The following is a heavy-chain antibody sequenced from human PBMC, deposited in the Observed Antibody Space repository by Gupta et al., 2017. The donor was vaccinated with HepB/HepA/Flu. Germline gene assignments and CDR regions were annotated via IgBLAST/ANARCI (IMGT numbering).Heavy chain of an antibody. J-gene: IGHJ4*02. Sequence: QVQLQQWGAGLLKPSETLSLTCAVYGGSFSGYYWSWIRQPPGKGLEWIGEINHSGSTNYNPSLKSRVTISVDTSKNQFSLKLSSVTAADTAVYYCASLPGGPAAIGNFDYGGQGTLVTVSS. D-gene: IGHD2-2*01. CDR1: GGSFSGYY. CDR3: ASLPGGPAAIGNFDY. CDR2: INHSGST. V-gene: IGHV4-34*01.